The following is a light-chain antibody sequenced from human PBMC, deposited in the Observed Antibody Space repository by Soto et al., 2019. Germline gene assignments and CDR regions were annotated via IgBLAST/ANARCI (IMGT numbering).Light chain of an antibody. CDR2: WAS. CDR3: QQYYSAPYT. J-gene: IGKJ2*01. V-gene: IGKV4-1*01. Sequence: DIVLTQSPDSLAVSLGERATINCKSSQSVLYSSNSKNYLAWYQQKPRQPPKLLIYWASTRESGVPDRFSGSGSGTDFALTIRTLQAEDVAVYYCQQYYSAPYTFGQGTKLEIK. CDR1: QSVLYSSNSKNY.